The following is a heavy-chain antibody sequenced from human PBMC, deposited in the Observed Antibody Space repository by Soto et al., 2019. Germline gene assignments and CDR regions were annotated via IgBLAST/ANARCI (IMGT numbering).Heavy chain of an antibody. CDR3: ARGSRDHVSDYYDSSGYLSSYFDY. V-gene: IGHV4-34*01. CDR2: INQSGST. D-gene: IGHD3-22*01. J-gene: IGHJ4*02. Sequence: SETLSLTCTVFGGSFRGYYWNWLRPPQGKGLEWIGEINQSGSTKYNPSLTIRVTISVXTSKNRFSLKLTSVTGADTAVYYGARGSRDHVSDYYDSSGYLSSYFDYSTQGTKVTVSS. CDR1: GGSFRGYY.